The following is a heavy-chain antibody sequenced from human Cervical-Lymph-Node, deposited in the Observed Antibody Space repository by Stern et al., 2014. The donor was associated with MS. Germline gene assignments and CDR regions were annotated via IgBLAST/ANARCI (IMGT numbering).Heavy chain of an antibody. J-gene: IGHJ4*02. Sequence: EVQLVESGGGFVQPGGSLRLSCAASGFIFSSYAMSWVRQAPGKGLEWVSAISGSGGSTYYADSVKGRFTISRDNSKNTLYLQMNSLRAEDTAVYYCAKVVGATGNFFDYWGQGILVTVSS. D-gene: IGHD1-26*01. CDR1: GFIFSSYA. CDR3: AKVVGATGNFFDY. V-gene: IGHV3-23*04. CDR2: ISGSGGST.